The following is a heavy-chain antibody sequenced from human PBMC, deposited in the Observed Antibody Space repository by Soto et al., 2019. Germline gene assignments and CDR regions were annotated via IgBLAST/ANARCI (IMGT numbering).Heavy chain of an antibody. D-gene: IGHD3-10*01. CDR1: GFTFNSHA. Sequence: GGSLRLSCTASGFTFNSHAISWVRQAPGKGLEWVAAISGSGGSTYCADSVKGRFTISRDNSKNTLYLQMNSLRVEDTAVYYCAKDPWRYYGSGSYYPHWGQGTLVTVSS. V-gene: IGHV3-23*01. J-gene: IGHJ4*02. CDR2: ISGSGGST. CDR3: AKDPWRYYGSGSYYPH.